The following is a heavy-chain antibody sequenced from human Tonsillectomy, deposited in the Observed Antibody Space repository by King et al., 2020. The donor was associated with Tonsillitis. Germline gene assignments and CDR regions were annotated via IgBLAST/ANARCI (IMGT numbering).Heavy chain of an antibody. CDR1: AFTFSNAW. Sequence: VQLVESGGGLVKPGGSLRLSCAASAFTFSNAWMNWVRQAPGKGLEWVGRIKSKTDGGTTDYAAPVKGRFTISRDDSTNTLYLQMNSLKTEDTAVYYCTPEPRVDTTFDYWGQGTLVTVSS. D-gene: IGHD5-18*01. V-gene: IGHV3-15*07. CDR3: TPEPRVDTTFDY. J-gene: IGHJ4*02. CDR2: IKSKTDGGTT.